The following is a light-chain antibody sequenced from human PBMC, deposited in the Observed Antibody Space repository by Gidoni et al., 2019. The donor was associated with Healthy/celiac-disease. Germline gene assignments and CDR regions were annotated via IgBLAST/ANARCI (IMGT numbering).Light chain of an antibody. Sequence: VLTQSTGTLSLSPGERATRYCRASQSVSSSYLAWYQQKPGQAPRLLIYGASSRDTGIPDRFSGSGSGTDFTLTISRLEPEDFAVYYCQQYGSSPWTFGQGTKVEIK. CDR1: QSVSSSY. CDR3: QQYGSSPWT. V-gene: IGKV3-20*01. CDR2: GAS. J-gene: IGKJ1*01.